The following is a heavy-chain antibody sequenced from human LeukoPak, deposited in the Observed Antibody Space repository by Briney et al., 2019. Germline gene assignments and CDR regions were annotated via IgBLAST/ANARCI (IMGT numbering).Heavy chain of an antibody. CDR2: IKGGGGDP. J-gene: IGHJ4*02. Sequence: RGGSLRLSCAASGFTFSTSAMGWVRQAPGKGLEWVSSIKGGGGDPFYADSVKGRFTISRDNSKNTLFLQLNSLRAEDTAVYYCAKGGHDYNPFYWWGQGTLVTVSS. V-gene: IGHV3-23*01. D-gene: IGHD4-11*01. CDR1: GFTFSTSA. CDR3: AKGGHDYNPFYW.